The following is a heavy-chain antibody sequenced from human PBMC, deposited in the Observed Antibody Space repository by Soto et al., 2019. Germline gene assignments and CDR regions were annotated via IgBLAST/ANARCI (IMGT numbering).Heavy chain of an antibody. CDR2: ISAYNGNT. CDR1: GYTFTSYG. CDR3: AGGGSSSSPALLNYYYYGMDV. D-gene: IGHD6-6*01. V-gene: IGHV1-18*01. J-gene: IGHJ6*04. Sequence: GASVKVSCKASGYTFTSYGISWVRQAPGQGLEWMGWISAYNGNTNYAQKLQGRVTMTTDTSTSTAYMELRSLRSDDTAVYYCAGGGSSSSPALLNYYYYGMDVGAKGTTFT.